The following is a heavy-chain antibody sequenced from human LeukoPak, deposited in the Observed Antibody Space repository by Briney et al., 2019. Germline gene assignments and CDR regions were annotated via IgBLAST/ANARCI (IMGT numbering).Heavy chain of an antibody. Sequence: ASVKVSCKASGYTFTDYYMHWVRQAPGRGFEWMGWINPNDGDTNYAQKFQGRVTMTRDTSISTAHMEVSRLRSDDTAVYYCARANFLYCSSSTCLFDYWGQGTLVTVPS. CDR2: INPNDGDT. J-gene: IGHJ4*02. D-gene: IGHD2-2*01. CDR1: GYTFTDYY. CDR3: ARANFLYCSSSTCLFDY. V-gene: IGHV1-2*02.